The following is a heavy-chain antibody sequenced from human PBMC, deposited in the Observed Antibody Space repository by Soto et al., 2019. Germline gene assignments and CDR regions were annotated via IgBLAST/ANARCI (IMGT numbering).Heavy chain of an antibody. Sequence: SETLSLTCAVYGGSFSGYYWSWIRQPPGKGLEWIGEINHSGSTNYNPSLKSRVTTSVDTSKNQFSLKLSSVTAADTAVYYCAAAMRYYYYMDVWGKGTTVTVSS. CDR3: AAAMRYYYYMDV. J-gene: IGHJ6*03. CDR2: INHSGST. CDR1: GGSFSGYY. D-gene: IGHD2-2*01. V-gene: IGHV4-34*01.